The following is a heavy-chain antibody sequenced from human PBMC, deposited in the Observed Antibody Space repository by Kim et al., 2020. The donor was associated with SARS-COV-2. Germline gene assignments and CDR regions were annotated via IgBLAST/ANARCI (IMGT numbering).Heavy chain of an antibody. CDR1: GFTFDDYA. CDR2: ISWNSGSI. CDR3: AKDSVGYSSSWYAS. Sequence: GGSLRLSCAASGFTFDDYAMHWVRQAPGKGLEWVSGISWNSGSIGYADSVKGRFTISRDNAKNSLYLQMNSLRAEDTALYYCAKDSVGYSSSWYASWGQGTLVTVSS. V-gene: IGHV3-9*01. D-gene: IGHD6-13*01. J-gene: IGHJ4*02.